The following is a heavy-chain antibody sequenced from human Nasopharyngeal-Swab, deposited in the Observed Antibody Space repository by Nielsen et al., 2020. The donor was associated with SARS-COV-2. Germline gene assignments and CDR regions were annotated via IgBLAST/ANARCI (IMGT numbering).Heavy chain of an antibody. CDR2: TYFRSKWLN. CDR3: ASGSGTYSDYFDY. CDR1: GDRVSRNSAA. Sequence: SQTLSLTCAISGDRVSRNSAAWTWLRQSPSRGLEWLGRTYFRSKWLNDYAVSVKSRITINQDTSRNQFSLQLNSVTPEDTAIYYCASGSGTYSDYFDYWGQGTLVSVSS. V-gene: IGHV6-1*01. J-gene: IGHJ4*02. D-gene: IGHD1-26*01.